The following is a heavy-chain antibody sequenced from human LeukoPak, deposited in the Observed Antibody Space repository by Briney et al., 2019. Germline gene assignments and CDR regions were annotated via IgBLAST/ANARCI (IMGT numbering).Heavy chain of an antibody. D-gene: IGHD2-2*01. Sequence: GGSLRLSCAASGFTFSSYGMHWVRQAPGKGLEWVSVIYSGGTTNHADSVKGRFTVSRDNSKNTLYLQMNSLRAEDTAVYFCARGSSRALDYWGQGTLVTVS. CDR3: ARGSSRALDY. V-gene: IGHV3-53*01. CDR1: GFTFSSYG. J-gene: IGHJ4*02. CDR2: IYSGGTT.